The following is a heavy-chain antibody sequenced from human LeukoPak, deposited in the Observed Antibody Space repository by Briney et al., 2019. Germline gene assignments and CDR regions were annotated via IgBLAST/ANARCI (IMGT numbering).Heavy chain of an antibody. D-gene: IGHD4-17*01. Sequence: SETLSLTCTVSGGAISSSSHYWGWIRQPPGKGLEWIGSIYHSGSTVYNPSLKSRVAISVDTSRNRFSLKLNSVTASDTAVYYCARNTTVTDWYFDLWGRGPLVTVSS. J-gene: IGHJ2*01. CDR2: IYHSGST. V-gene: IGHV4-39*01. CDR1: GGAISSSSHY. CDR3: ARNTTVTDWYFDL.